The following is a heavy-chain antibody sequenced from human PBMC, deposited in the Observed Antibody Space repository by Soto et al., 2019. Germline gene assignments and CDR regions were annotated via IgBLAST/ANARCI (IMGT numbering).Heavy chain of an antibody. CDR2: ISTYNGFT. Sequence: ASVKVSCKASGYTFTSYGITWVRQAPGQGLEWMGWISTYNGFTNYAQNLQGRVTMTTDTSTNTAYMELRSLRSDDTAVYYCARWDDYYYDSSGPFDYWGQGTLVTVSS. V-gene: IGHV1-18*01. D-gene: IGHD3-22*01. CDR1: GYTFTSYG. CDR3: ARWDDYYYDSSGPFDY. J-gene: IGHJ4*02.